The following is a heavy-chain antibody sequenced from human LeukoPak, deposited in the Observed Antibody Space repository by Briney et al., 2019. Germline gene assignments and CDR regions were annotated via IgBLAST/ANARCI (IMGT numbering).Heavy chain of an antibody. V-gene: IGHV3-48*02. Sequence: PAGSLTLSCLASGASFTSYKMNWVRQAPGKGLEWISYISDTSSTFVYADSVRGRCTISRDNAKNSLFLQMNSLRDEDTAAYYCAKSRGYCSGGSCYSDYWGQGTLVTVSS. D-gene: IGHD2-15*01. J-gene: IGHJ4*02. CDR3: AKSRGYCSGGSCYSDY. CDR1: GASFTSYK. CDR2: ISDTSSTF.